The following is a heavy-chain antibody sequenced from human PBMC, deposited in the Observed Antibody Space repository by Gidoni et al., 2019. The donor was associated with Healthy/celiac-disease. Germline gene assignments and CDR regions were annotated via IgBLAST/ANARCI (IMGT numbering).Heavy chain of an antibody. D-gene: IGHD5-18*01. CDR2: INHSGST. CDR1: GGSFSGYY. CDR3: ACDQPANGRGYSYGHFDY. V-gene: IGHV4-34*01. Sequence: QVQLQQWGAGLLKPSETLSLTCAVYGGSFSGYYWSWIRQPPGKGLEWIGEINHSGSTNYNPSLKSRVTISVDTSKNQFSLKLSSVTAADTAVYYCACDQPANGRGYSYGHFDYWGQGTLVTVSS. J-gene: IGHJ4*02.